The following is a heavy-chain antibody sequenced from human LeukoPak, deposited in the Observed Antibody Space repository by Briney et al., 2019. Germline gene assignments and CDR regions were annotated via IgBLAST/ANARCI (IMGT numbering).Heavy chain of an antibody. CDR1: EFTFNSFE. D-gene: IGHD2-15*01. CDR2: ITSSGRTV. V-gene: IGHV3-48*03. J-gene: IGHJ4*02. CDR3: VRESAYCSGVSCFFDY. Sequence: GGSLRLSCAASEFTFNSFEMNWVRQTPGKGLEWISYITSSGRTVHYADSVRGRFTISRDNAKNSLFLQMNDLRPEDTAVYYCVRESAYCSGVSCFFDYWGQGSLVTVSS.